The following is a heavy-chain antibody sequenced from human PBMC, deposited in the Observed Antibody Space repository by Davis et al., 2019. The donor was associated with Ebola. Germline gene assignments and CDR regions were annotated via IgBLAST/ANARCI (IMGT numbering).Heavy chain of an antibody. J-gene: IGHJ4*02. CDR2: ISYDGSNK. CDR1: GFTFSSYA. D-gene: IGHD2-2*01. Sequence: GESLKISCAASGFTFSSYAMSWVRQAPGKGLEWVAVISYDGSNKYYADSVKGRFTISRDNSKNTLYLQMNSLRAEDTAVYYCARDSRRGIVVVPAAMDWYYWGQGTLVTVSS. CDR3: ARDSRRGIVVVPAAMDWYY. V-gene: IGHV3-30-3*01.